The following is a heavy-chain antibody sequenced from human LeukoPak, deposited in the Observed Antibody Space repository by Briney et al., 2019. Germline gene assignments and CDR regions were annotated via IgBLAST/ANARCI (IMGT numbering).Heavy chain of an antibody. CDR1: GGTFSSYA. D-gene: IGHD3-3*01. V-gene: IGHV1-69*13. J-gene: IGHJ3*02. CDR2: IIPIFGTA. CDR3: ARDLAITIFGVVIRTDAFDT. Sequence: SVKVSCKASGGTFSSYAISWVRQAPGQGLEWMGGIIPIFGTASYAQKFQGRVTITADESTSTAYMELSSLRSEDTAVYYCARDLAITIFGVVIRTDAFDTWGQGTMVTVSS.